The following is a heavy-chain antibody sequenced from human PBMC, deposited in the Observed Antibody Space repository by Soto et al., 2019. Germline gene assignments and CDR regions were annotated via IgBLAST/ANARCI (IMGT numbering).Heavy chain of an antibody. CDR3: AKDGFSAAALQNGFDY. V-gene: IGHV3-23*01. J-gene: IGHJ4*02. CDR1: GFTFSSYA. Sequence: EVQLLESGGGLVQPGGSLRLSCAASGFTFSSYAMSWVRQAPGKGLEWVSAISGSGGSTYYADSVKGRFTISRDNSKNTLYLQMNSLRAEDTAVYYCAKDGFSAAALQNGFDYWGQGTLVTVSS. D-gene: IGHD6-13*01. CDR2: ISGSGGST.